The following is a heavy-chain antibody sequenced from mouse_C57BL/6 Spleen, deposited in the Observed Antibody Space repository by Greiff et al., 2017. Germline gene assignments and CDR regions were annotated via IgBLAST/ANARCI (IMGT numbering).Heavy chain of an antibody. V-gene: IGHV1-15*01. CDR1: GYPFTDYE. CDR2: FDPETGGT. J-gene: IGHJ4*01. D-gene: IGHD1-1*01. Sequence: QVQLQQSGAELVRPGASVTLSCKASGYPFTDYEMHWVKQTPVHGLEWIGAFDPETGGTVYNQKFKGKAILTADKSSSTAYMELRSLTSEDSAVYYCTDYYGSSPYYAMDYWCQGTSVTVSS. CDR3: TDYYGSSPYYAMDY.